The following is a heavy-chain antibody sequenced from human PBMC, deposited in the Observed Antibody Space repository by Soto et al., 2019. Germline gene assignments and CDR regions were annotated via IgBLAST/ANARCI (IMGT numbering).Heavy chain of an antibody. CDR2: ISAYNGNT. CDR3: ARVTSMIVVVIDY. J-gene: IGHJ4*02. CDR1: GYTFTSYG. D-gene: IGHD3-22*01. V-gene: IGHV1-18*01. Sequence: RASVKVSCKASGYTFTSYGISWVRQAPGQGLEWMRWISAYNGNTNYAQKLQGRVTMTTDTSTSTAYMELRNLRSDDTAVYYCARVTSMIVVVIDYWGQGTLVTVSS.